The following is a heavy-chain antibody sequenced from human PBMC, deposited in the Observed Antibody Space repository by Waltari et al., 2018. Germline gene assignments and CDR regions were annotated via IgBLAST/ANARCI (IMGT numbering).Heavy chain of an antibody. CDR2: IYYSGST. CDR1: GGSVSSGGYY. CDR3: ARGPDYYDSSGYIDY. Sequence: QVQLQESGPGLVKPSETLSLTCTVSGGSVSSGGYYWSWIRQPPGKGLEWIGYIYYSGSTNYNPSLKSLVTISVDTSKNQFSLKLSSVTAADTAVYYCARGPDYYDSSGYIDYWGQGTLVTVSS. V-gene: IGHV4-61*08. J-gene: IGHJ4*02. D-gene: IGHD3-22*01.